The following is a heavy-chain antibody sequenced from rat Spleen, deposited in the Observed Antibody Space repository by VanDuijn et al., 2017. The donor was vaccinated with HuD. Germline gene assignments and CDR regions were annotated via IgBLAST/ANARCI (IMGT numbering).Heavy chain of an antibody. Sequence: EVQLVESGGGLVQPGRSLKLSCVASGFTFNNYWMTWIRQAPGKGLEWVASITNTGGSTYYPDSVKGRFTISRDNAKSTLYLQMNSLRSEDTATYYCTRWGTTVVTSHWFAYWGQGTLVTVSS. CDR1: GFTFNNYW. D-gene: IGHD1-1*01. CDR2: ITNTGGST. J-gene: IGHJ3*01. CDR3: TRWGTTVVTSHWFAY. V-gene: IGHV5-31*01.